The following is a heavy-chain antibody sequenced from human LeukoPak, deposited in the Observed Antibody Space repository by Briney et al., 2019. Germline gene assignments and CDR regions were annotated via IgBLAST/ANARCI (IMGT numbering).Heavy chain of an antibody. D-gene: IGHD4-23*01. CDR1: GGSFSNY. CDR3: ARRDYGSKIDF. V-gene: IGHV4-59*08. Sequence: PSETLSLTCTVSGGSFSNYWAWIRQPPGKGLEWIGYIYYSGSTTYNPSLKSRVTISVDTSKTQFSLKLSSVTAADTAVYYCARRDYGSKIDFWGQGTLVTVSS. J-gene: IGHJ4*02. CDR2: IYYSGST.